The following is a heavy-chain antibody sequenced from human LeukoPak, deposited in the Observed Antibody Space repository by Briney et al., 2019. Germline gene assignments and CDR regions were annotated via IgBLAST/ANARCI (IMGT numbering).Heavy chain of an antibody. J-gene: IGHJ1*01. Sequence: SETLSLTCTVSGGSISSGDYFWSWIRQPPGKGLEWIGFIYYSGGTNYNPSLKSRVIMSVDTSKNQFSLILSSVTAADTAVYYCARQERYYGSGSYTYFHHWGQGTLVTVSS. CDR3: ARQERYYGSGSYTYFHH. CDR2: IYYSGGT. D-gene: IGHD3-10*01. CDR1: GGSISSGDYF. V-gene: IGHV4-61*08.